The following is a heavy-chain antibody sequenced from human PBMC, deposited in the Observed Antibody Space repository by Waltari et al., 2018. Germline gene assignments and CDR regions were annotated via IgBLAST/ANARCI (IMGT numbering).Heavy chain of an antibody. CDR3: ATIGWEMATVSGPSGGS. J-gene: IGHJ5*02. CDR2: IIPNRRNT. Sequence: QVHLVQSGDEVKEPGASVKVSCKASGHTYTGAYIHWVRQAPGQGLEWMGRIIPNRRNTNYAKKFQCRVTMTRDTSISTAYMEVNRLTSDDTAVYYCATIGWEMATVSGPSGGSWGQGTRVTVSS. CDR1: GHTYTGAY. V-gene: IGHV1-2*06. D-gene: IGHD1-26*01.